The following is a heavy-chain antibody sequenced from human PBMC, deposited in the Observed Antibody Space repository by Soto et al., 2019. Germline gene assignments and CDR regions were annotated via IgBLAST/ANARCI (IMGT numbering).Heavy chain of an antibody. J-gene: IGHJ4*02. CDR3: ATSTIDRYSGYGNDY. CDR2: IYYSRST. Sequence: SETLSLTCTVSGGSVSTYYWSWIRQPPGKRLEWIGYIYYSRSTNYNPSLKSRVTISVDTSKNQFSLKLSSVTAADTAIYYCATSTIDRYSGYGNDYWGQGTLVTVSS. CDR1: GGSVSTYY. V-gene: IGHV4-59*02. D-gene: IGHD5-12*01.